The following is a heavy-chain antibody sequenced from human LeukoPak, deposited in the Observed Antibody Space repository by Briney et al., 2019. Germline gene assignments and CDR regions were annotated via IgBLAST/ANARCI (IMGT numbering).Heavy chain of an antibody. J-gene: IGHJ6*02. CDR3: ARDGRDRTWLYYYGSGSDYYYYYGMDV. CDR1: GGSISSYY. D-gene: IGHD3-10*01. V-gene: IGHV4-4*07. CDR2: IYTSGST. Sequence: SETLSLACTVAGGSISSYYWSWIRQPAGKGLEWIGRIYTSGSTNYNPSLKSRATMSVDTSKNQFSLKLSSATAADTAVYYCARDGRDRTWLYYYGSGSDYYYYYGMDVWGQGTTVTVSS.